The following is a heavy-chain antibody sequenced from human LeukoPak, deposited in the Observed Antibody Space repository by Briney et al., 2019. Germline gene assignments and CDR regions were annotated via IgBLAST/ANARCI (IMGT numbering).Heavy chain of an antibody. CDR1: GFAFSSHA. CDR2: ISYDGSNK. CDR3: ARDNGGFDY. J-gene: IGHJ4*02. V-gene: IGHV3-30*04. Sequence: GGSLRLSCAASGFAFSSHAMSWVRQAPGKGLEWVAVISYDGSNKYYADSVKGRFTISRDNSKNTLYLQMNSLRAEDTAVYYCARDNGGFDYWGQGTLVTVSS. D-gene: IGHD3-16*01.